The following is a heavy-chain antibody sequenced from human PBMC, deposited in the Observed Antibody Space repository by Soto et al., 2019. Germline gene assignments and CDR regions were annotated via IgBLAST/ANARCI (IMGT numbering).Heavy chain of an antibody. D-gene: IGHD4-17*01. CDR2: IIPILGIA. Sequence: QVQLVQSGAEVKKPGSSVKVSSKASGGTFSSYTISWVRQAPGQGLEWMGRIIPILGIANYAQKFQGRVTITADKSTSTAYMELSSLRSEDTAVYYCARGDDYGDRDYWGQGTLVTVSS. CDR1: GGTFSSYT. V-gene: IGHV1-69*02. CDR3: ARGDDYGDRDY. J-gene: IGHJ4*02.